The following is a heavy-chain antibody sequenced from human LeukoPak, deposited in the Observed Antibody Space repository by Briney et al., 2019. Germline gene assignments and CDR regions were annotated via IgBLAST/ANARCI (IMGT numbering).Heavy chain of an antibody. CDR1: GFTFSNAW. Sequence: GGSLRLSCAASGFTFSNAWMSWVRQAPGKGLEWVGRIKSKSDGETTDYAAPVKGRFTISRDDSKNTLYLQMNSLKSEDTAVYYCSRSYHTYYFDYWGQGTLVAVSS. CDR2: IKSKSDGETT. D-gene: IGHD1-26*01. V-gene: IGHV3-15*01. J-gene: IGHJ4*02. CDR3: SRSYHTYYFDY.